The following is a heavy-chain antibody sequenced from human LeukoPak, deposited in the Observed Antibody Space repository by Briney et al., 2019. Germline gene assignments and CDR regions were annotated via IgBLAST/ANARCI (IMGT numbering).Heavy chain of an antibody. CDR1: GFTFSSYS. Sequence: PGGSLRLSCAASGFTFSSYSMNWVRQAPGKGLEWVSSISSSSSYIYYADSVKGRFTISRDNAKNSLYLQMNCLRAEDTAVYYCARVNDILTGYYMDVWGKGTTVTVSS. V-gene: IGHV3-21*01. J-gene: IGHJ6*03. CDR3: ARVNDILTGYYMDV. CDR2: ISSSSSYI. D-gene: IGHD3-9*01.